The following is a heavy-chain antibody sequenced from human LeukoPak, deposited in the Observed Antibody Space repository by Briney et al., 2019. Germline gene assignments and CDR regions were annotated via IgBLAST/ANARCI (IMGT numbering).Heavy chain of an antibody. CDR3: ARNYYGSGSYRLDY. D-gene: IGHD3-10*01. CDR2: ISAYNGNT. CDR1: GYTFTSYG. V-gene: IGHV1-18*01. Sequence: ASVKVSCKASGYTFTSYGISWVRQAPGQGLEWMGWISAYNGNTNYAQKLQGRVTMTTDTSTSTAYVELRSLRSDDTAVYYCARNYYGSGSYRLDYWGQGTLVTVSS. J-gene: IGHJ4*02.